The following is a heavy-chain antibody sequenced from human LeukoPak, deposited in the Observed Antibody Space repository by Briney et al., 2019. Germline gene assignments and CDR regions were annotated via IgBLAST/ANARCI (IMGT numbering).Heavy chain of an antibody. Sequence: ASVKVSCKASGYTFIDYYIHWVRQAPGHGLQCIAWINPNSGGTKYAQQFQSSVTLTRDTYITTVYMEMSSLRSDHTAIYYCARGSRIAASGTSGFDIWGQGTMVTVSP. CDR3: ARGSRIAASGTSGFDI. D-gene: IGHD6-13*01. CDR2: INPNSGGT. J-gene: IGHJ3*02. V-gene: IGHV1-2*02. CDR1: GYTFIDYY.